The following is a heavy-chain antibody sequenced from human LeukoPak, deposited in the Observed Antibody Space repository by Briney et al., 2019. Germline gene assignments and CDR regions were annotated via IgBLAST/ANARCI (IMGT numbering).Heavy chain of an antibody. V-gene: IGHV4-39*07. Sequence: SETLSLTRTVSGGSISSSSYYWGWIRQPPGKGLEWIGSIYYRGSTYYNPSLKSRVTISVDTSKNQFSLKLSSVTAADTVVYYCAGDGYSYGYANAFDIWGQGTMVTVSS. J-gene: IGHJ3*02. CDR3: AGDGYSYGYANAFDI. CDR2: IYYRGST. CDR1: GGSISSSSYY. D-gene: IGHD5-18*01.